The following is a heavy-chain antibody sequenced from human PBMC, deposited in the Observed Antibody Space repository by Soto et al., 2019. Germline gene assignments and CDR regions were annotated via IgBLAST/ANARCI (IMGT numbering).Heavy chain of an antibody. Sequence: EVQLVESGGGLVQPGGSLRLSCAASGFTFSSYSMNWVRQAPGKGLEWVSYISSSSSTIYYADSVKGRFTISRDNAKNSLYLQMNSLRAEDTAVYYCARSPSRFPMDVWGKGTTVTVSS. CDR2: ISSSSSTI. D-gene: IGHD3-3*01. CDR3: ARSPSRFPMDV. CDR1: GFTFSSYS. V-gene: IGHV3-48*01. J-gene: IGHJ6*03.